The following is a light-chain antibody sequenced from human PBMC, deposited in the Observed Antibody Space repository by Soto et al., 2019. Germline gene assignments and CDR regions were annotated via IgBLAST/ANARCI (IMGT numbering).Light chain of an antibody. CDR3: VTWDTSLSAGV. Sequence: QAVVTQPPSVSAAPGQTVTISCSGSSSNIGNNYVSWYQQVPGTAPKLLIYEDDKRPSGTPDRFSGSKSGTSTTLAITGLQTGDEADYYCVTWDTSLSAGVFGGGTKLTVL. CDR1: SSNIGNNY. CDR2: EDD. J-gene: IGLJ3*02. V-gene: IGLV1-51*02.